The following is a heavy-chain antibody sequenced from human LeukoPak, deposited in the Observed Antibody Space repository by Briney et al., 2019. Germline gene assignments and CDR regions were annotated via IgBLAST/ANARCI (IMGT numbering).Heavy chain of an antibody. CDR2: IYDSGST. V-gene: IGHV4-39*01. CDR1: GGSIRSSYYY. D-gene: IGHD2-8*01. CDR3: ARVYYAFDI. Sequence: SETLSLTCTVSGGSIRSSYYYWGWIRQPPGKGLEWIGSIYDSGSTYYNPSLKSRVTISVDTSKNQFSLKLNSVTAADTAVYYCARVYYAFDIWGQGTMVTVSS. J-gene: IGHJ3*02.